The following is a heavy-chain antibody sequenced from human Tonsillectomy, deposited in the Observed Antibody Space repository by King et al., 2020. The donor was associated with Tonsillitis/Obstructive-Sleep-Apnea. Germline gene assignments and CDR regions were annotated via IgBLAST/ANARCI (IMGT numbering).Heavy chain of an antibody. J-gene: IGHJ4*02. CDR2: INQDGREK. Sequence: VQLVESGGGLVQPGGSLRLSCAASGFTFSSYWMSWVRQAPGKGLEWVANINQDGREKNYVDSVKGRFTISIDNAENSLYLQMNSLRAEDTAVYFCASPIDYWGQGILVTVSS. CDR3: ASPIDY. CDR1: GFTFSSYW. V-gene: IGHV3-7*02.